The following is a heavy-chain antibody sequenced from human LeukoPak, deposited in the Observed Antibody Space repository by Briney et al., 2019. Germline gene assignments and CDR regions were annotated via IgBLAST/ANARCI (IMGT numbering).Heavy chain of an antibody. CDR1: GYTFTSYY. V-gene: IGHV1-46*01. D-gene: IGHD6-19*01. J-gene: IGHJ4*02. CDR2: INPSGGST. Sequence: ASVKVSCKASGYTFTSYYMHWVRQAPGQGLEWMGIINPSGGSTNYAQKFQGRVTITADESTSTAYMELSSLRSEDTAVYYCAARGIAVAGTFDYWGQGTLVTVSS. CDR3: AARGIAVAGTFDY.